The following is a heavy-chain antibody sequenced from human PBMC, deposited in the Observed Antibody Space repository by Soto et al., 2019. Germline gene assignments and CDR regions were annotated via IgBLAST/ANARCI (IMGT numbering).Heavy chain of an antibody. CDR2: IIPIFGTA. Sequence: SVKVSCKASGGTFSSYAISWVRQAPGQGLEWMGGIIPIFGTANYAQKFQGRVTITADESTSTAYMELSSLRSEDTAVYYCARDPVRIAAAVPYYYGMDVWGQGTTVTVSS. V-gene: IGHV1-69*13. CDR1: GGTFSSYA. J-gene: IGHJ6*02. CDR3: ARDPVRIAAAVPYYYGMDV. D-gene: IGHD6-13*01.